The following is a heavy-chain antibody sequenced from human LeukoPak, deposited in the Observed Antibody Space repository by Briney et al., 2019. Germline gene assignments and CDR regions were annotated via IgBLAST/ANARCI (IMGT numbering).Heavy chain of an antibody. CDR1: GFTFTIYA. CDR2: ISGSGGST. CDR3: AKVKAPASGHDS. D-gene: IGHD2-15*01. Sequence: GGSLRLSCAASGFTFTIYAMTWVRQAPGKGLEWVSAISGSGGSTYYADSVKGRFTISRDNSKNTLYLQMNSLTVEDTAVYYCAKVKAPASGHDSWGQGTLVTVSS. J-gene: IGHJ4*02. V-gene: IGHV3-23*01.